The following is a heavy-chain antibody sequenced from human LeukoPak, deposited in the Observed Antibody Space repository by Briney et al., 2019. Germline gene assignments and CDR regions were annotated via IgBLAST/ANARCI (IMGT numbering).Heavy chain of an antibody. CDR1: GFTFTNYA. D-gene: IGHD3-10*01. V-gene: IGHV3-23*01. CDR2: ISGSGNSA. J-gene: IGHJ4*02. Sequence: GGSLRLSCAASGFTFTNYAMTWVRQAPGKGLEWVSAISGSGNSAFSADSVNGRFTISRDNSKSTLYLQMNSLRAEDTAVYYCAKGHYGSGSYYSDWGQGTQVTVSS. CDR3: AKGHYGSGSYYSD.